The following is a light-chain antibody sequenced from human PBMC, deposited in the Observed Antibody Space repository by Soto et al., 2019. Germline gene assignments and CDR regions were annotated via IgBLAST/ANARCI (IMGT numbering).Light chain of an antibody. Sequence: DIQMTQSPSTLSASVGDRVAITCRASQSISQWVAWYQQKPGRAPELLIYDASKLKSGVPSRFSGSGSGTEFSLTITSLQPDDYAMYYCQQYNGYSWTFGRGTKVEIK. V-gene: IGKV1-5*01. CDR3: QQYNGYSWT. CDR1: QSISQW. J-gene: IGKJ1*01. CDR2: DAS.